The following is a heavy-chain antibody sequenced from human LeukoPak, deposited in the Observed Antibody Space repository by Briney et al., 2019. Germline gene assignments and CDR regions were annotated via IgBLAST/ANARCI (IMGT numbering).Heavy chain of an antibody. Sequence: KTSETLSLTCAVYGGPFSGYYWSWIRQPPGKGLEWIGEINHSGSTNYNPSLKSRVTISVDTSKNQFSLKLSSVTAADTAVYYCARDMDVWGQGTTVTVSS. CDR1: GGPFSGYY. J-gene: IGHJ6*02. V-gene: IGHV4-34*01. CDR2: INHSGST. CDR3: ARDMDV.